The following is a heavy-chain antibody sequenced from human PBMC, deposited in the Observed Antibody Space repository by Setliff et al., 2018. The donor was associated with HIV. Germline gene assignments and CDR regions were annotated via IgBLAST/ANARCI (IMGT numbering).Heavy chain of an antibody. CDR3: ARDMMRWLVMVPSATWGYFDS. CDR1: GDLIRSSYYY. V-gene: IGHV4-39*07. D-gene: IGHD3-16*01. Sequence: SETLSLTCDVSGDLIRSSYYYWAWIRQSPGRGLEWIGSVYYSGVTHHNPSLKSRATISVDTSMNHFSLNLTSVTAADTAVYFCARDMMRWLVMVPSATWGYFDSWGQGALVTSPQ. J-gene: IGHJ4*02. CDR2: VYYSGVT.